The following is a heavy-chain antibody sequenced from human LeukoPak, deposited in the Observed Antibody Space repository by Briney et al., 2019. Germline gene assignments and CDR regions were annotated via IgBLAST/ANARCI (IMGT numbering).Heavy chain of an antibody. CDR2: ISTYGSST. CDR1: GFTFTSSA. J-gene: IGHJ4*02. CDR3: VKGRLSLPLFDD. Sequence: GGSLRLSCSASGFTFTSSAMHWVRQAPGKGLQYLSSISTYGSSTYYVDSIKGRFTISGDNSKNALFLQMSSLRADDTAVYFCVKGRLSLPLFDDWGQGALVTVAS. D-gene: IGHD2-8*01. V-gene: IGHV3-64D*09.